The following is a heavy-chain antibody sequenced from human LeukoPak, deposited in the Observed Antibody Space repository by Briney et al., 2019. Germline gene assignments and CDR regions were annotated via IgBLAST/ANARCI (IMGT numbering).Heavy chain of an antibody. J-gene: IGHJ4*02. V-gene: IGHV1-18*01. Sequence: ASVKVSCKASGYTFTSYGISWVRQAPGQGLEWMGWISAYNGNTNYAQKLQGRVIMTTDTSTSRAYMELRSLRSDDTAVYYCARGVGLWFGELVDYWGQGTLVTVSS. CDR3: ARGVGLWFGELVDY. CDR1: GYTFTSYG. D-gene: IGHD3-10*01. CDR2: ISAYNGNT.